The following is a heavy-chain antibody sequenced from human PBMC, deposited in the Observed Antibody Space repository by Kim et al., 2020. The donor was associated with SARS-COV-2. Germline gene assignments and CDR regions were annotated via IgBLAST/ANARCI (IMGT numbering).Heavy chain of an antibody. D-gene: IGHD3-22*01. CDR2: IYPGDSDT. V-gene: IGHV5-51*01. CDR3: ARLQQEYYDSSSITYWYFDL. CDR1: GYSFTSYW. Sequence: GESLKISCKGSGYSFTSYWIGWVRQMPGKGLEWMGIIYPGDSDTRYSPSFQGQVTISADKSIGTAYLQWSSLKASDTAMYFCARLQQEYYDSSSITYWYFDLWGRGTLVTVSS. J-gene: IGHJ2*01.